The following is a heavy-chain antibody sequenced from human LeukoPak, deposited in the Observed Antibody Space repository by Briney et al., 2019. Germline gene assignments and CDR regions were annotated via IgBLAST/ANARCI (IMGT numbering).Heavy chain of an antibody. J-gene: IGHJ6*02. V-gene: IGHV4-59*12. CDR1: GGSISSYY. Sequence: SETLSLTCTVSGGSISSYYWSWIRQPPGKGLEWIGYIYYSGSTNYNPSLKSRVTISVDTSKNQFSLKLSSVTAADTAVYYCARDPDYDILTGYQNYYGMDVWGQGTTVTVSS. D-gene: IGHD3-9*01. CDR2: IYYSGST. CDR3: ARDPDYDILTGYQNYYGMDV.